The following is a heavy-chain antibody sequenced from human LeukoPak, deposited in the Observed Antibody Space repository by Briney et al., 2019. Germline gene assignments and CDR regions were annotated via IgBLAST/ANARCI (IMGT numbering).Heavy chain of an antibody. V-gene: IGHV3-21*01. CDR3: ARVNDYDSGSLYRPIDY. CDR1: GFTFSSYS. J-gene: IGHJ4*02. D-gene: IGHD3-10*01. CDR2: ISSSSSYI. Sequence: GGSLRLSCAASGFTFSSYSMNWVRQAPGKGLEWVSSISSSSSYIYYADSVKGRFTISRDNAKNSLYLQMNSLRAEDTAVYSCARVNDYDSGSLYRPIDYWGQGTLVTVSS.